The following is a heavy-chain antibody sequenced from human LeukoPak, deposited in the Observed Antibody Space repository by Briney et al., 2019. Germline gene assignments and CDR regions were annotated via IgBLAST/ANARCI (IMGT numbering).Heavy chain of an antibody. CDR1: GGSISSYY. J-gene: IGHJ4*02. CDR2: IYYSGST. CDR3: AREQTTLNIDY. V-gene: IGHV4-59*01. D-gene: IGHD4-11*01. Sequence: SETLSLTCTVSGGSISSYYWSWIRQPPGKGLEWIGYIYYSGSTNYNPSLKSRVTISVDTSKNQFSLKLSSVTAADTAVYYCAREQTTLNIDYWGRGTLVTVSS.